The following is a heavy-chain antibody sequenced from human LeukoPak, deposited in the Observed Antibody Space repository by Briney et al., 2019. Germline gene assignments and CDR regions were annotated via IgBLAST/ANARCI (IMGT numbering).Heavy chain of an antibody. Sequence: PGGSLRLSCAASEFTYGMNWVRQAPGKGLEWVSAISGSGGSTYYADSVKGRFTISRDNSKNTLYLQMNSLRAEDTAVYYCAKGSIKEDAFDIWGQGTMVTVSS. CDR1: EFTYG. V-gene: IGHV3-23*01. J-gene: IGHJ3*02. CDR2: ISGSGGST. CDR3: AKGSIKEDAFDI.